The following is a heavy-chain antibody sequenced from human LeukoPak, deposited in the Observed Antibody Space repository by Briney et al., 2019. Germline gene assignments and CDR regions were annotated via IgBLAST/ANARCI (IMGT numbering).Heavy chain of an antibody. V-gene: IGHV4-59*01. Sequence: SETLSLTCTVSGGSINYYWSWIRQPAGKGLEWVGYIYYSGSTNYNPSLKSRVTISLDASKNQFSLKLSSVTTADTAVYYCARGVDYGDFLPLIRYYFDYWGQGTLVTVSS. CDR1: GGSINYY. CDR3: ARGVDYGDFLPLIRYYFDY. J-gene: IGHJ4*02. D-gene: IGHD4-17*01. CDR2: IYYSGST.